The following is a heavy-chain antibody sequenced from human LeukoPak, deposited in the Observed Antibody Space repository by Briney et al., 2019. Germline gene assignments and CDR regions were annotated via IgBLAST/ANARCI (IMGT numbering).Heavy chain of an antibody. V-gene: IGHV4-31*03. Sequence: TSETLSLTCTVSGGSISSGGYYWSWIRQHPGKGLEWIGYIYYSGSTYYNPSLKSRVTISVDTSKNQFSLKLSSVTAADTAVYYCARDCSGGSCLDYWGQGTLVTVFS. CDR1: GGSISSGGYY. CDR3: ARDCSGGSCLDY. CDR2: IYYSGST. D-gene: IGHD2-15*01. J-gene: IGHJ4*02.